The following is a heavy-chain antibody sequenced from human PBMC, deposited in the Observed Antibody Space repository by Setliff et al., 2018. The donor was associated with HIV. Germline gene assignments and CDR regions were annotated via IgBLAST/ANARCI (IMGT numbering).Heavy chain of an antibody. D-gene: IGHD6-13*01. J-gene: IGHJ4*02. V-gene: IGHV3-48*01. CDR2: VTGDGRTK. CDR3: VKGYTSTWGPFDY. CDR1: GFTFSSYS. Sequence: GGSLRLSCAASGFTFSSYSMSWIRQTPGKGLEWVSFVTGDGRTKKDADSVRGRFTISRDNAKSSLYLQMSSLRAEDTAVYYCVKGYTSTWGPFDYWGQGTLVTV.